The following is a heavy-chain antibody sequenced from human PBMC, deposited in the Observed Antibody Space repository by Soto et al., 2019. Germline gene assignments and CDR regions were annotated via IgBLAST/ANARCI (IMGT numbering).Heavy chain of an antibody. CDR2: ISSYNGNT. CDR1: GYTYISFG. D-gene: IGHD3-22*01. CDR3: ARLSSPTSGYYLFDY. J-gene: IGHJ4*02. V-gene: IGHV1-18*01. Sequence: ASVKVSCKASGYTYISFGISWVRQAPGEGLEWMGWISSYNGNTDYSQNFQGRVTMTTDTSTSTAYMELRSLRSDDTAVYYCARLSSPTSGYYLFDYWGQGTLVTVSS.